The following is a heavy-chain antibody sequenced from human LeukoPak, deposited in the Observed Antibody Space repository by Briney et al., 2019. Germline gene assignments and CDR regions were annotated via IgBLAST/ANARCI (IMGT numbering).Heavy chain of an antibody. CDR1: GFTFRSYW. CDR3: ARGMPPTIAGPPMDV. Sequence: GGSLRLSCAASGFTFRSYWMHWVRQAPGKGLVWVSRIKPDGSYRDYADSVKGRFTISRDNAKNTLDLQLNSLRAEDAAIYYCARGMPPTIAGPPMDVWGKGTTVTISS. CDR2: IKPDGSYR. J-gene: IGHJ6*04. V-gene: IGHV3-74*01. D-gene: IGHD1-20*01.